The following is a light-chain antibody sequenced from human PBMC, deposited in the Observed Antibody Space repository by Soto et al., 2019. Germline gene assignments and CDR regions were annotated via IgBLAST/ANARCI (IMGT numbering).Light chain of an antibody. Sequence: DIPMTQSPSTLSASVGDRVTITCRASQSISSWLAWYQQKPGKAPKLLIYDASSLESGVPSRFSGSGSGTEFTLTISSLQPDDFATYYCQQYKTYPRTFGQGTKVEIK. CDR2: DAS. CDR3: QQYKTYPRT. V-gene: IGKV1-5*01. J-gene: IGKJ1*01. CDR1: QSISSW.